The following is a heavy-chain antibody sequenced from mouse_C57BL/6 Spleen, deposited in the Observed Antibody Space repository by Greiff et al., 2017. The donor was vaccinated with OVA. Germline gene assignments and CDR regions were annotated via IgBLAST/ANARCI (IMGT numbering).Heavy chain of an antibody. CDR2: INPNNGGT. CDR3: ARSPYGSSYGGAY. D-gene: IGHD1-1*01. V-gene: IGHV1-18*01. J-gene: IGHJ2*01. CDR1: GYTFTDYN. Sequence: EVKVVESGPELVKPGASVKIPCKASGYTFTDYNMDWVKQSHGKSLEWIGDINPNNGGTIYNQKFKGKATLTVDKSSSTAYMELRSLTSEDTAVYYCARSPYGSSYGGAYWGQGTTLTVSS.